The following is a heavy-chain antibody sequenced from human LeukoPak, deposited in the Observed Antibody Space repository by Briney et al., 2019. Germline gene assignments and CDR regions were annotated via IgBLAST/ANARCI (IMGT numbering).Heavy chain of an antibody. CDR2: INTNRRDK. J-gene: IGHJ3*01. CDR1: GYTFTGNY. CDR3: ASRPITSAFDV. V-gene: IGHV1-2*02. Sequence: ASLKVSCKASGYTFTGNYMHTVRQAPGQGLEWMGWINTNRRDKKSAQRFQGRVTMTRDTSISTAYMELSSLRSDATARYYCASRPITSAFDVWGQGTTVTVSS. D-gene: IGHD2-2*01.